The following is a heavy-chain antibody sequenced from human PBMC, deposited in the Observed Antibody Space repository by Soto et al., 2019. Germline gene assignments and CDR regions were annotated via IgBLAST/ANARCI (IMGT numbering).Heavy chain of an antibody. Sequence: QVQLVQSGAEVKKPGASVKVSCKASGNTSTSLDLNWVRQAPGQGLEWMGWMHANNGNTGHAQKFQGRVSMTRNTSISTAYMELSSLRAEDTAVYYCARYIFGQGFISWGQGTLVIVSS. J-gene: IGHJ5*02. D-gene: IGHD3-3*02. CDR1: GNTSTSLD. V-gene: IGHV1-8*01. CDR3: ARYIFGQGFIS. CDR2: MHANNGNT.